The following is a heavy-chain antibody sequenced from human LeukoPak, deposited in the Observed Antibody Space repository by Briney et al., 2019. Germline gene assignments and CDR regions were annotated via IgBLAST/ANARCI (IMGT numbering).Heavy chain of an antibody. CDR2: ISSSGGST. J-gene: IGHJ4*02. Sequence: PGGSLGLPCAASGFTFSTYAMSWVRQAPGKGLEWVSAISSSGGSTYYADSVKGRFTISRDNSKNTLYLQMNSLRAEDTAVYYCAKYCGYSSSWYKLGFDYWGQGTLVTVSS. CDR3: AKYCGYSSSWYKLGFDY. CDR1: GFTFSTYA. V-gene: IGHV3-23*01. D-gene: IGHD6-13*01.